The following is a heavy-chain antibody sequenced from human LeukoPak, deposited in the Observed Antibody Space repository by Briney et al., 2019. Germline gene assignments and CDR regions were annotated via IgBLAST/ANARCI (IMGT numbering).Heavy chain of an antibody. Sequence: SETLSLTCTVSGGSISSYYWSWIRQPPGKGLEWIGYIYYSGSTNYNPSLKSRVTISVDTSRNQFSLRLRSVTAADTAVYYCARGEYCSSSTCYRNAFDIWGQGTVVTVSS. J-gene: IGHJ3*02. CDR3: ARGEYCSSSTCYRNAFDI. CDR2: IYYSGST. CDR1: GGSISSYY. V-gene: IGHV4-59*01. D-gene: IGHD2-2*01.